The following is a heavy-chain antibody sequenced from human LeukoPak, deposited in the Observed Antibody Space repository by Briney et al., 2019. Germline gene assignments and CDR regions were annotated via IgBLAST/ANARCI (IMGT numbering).Heavy chain of an antibody. Sequence: GESLKISCKASGYSFTTFWIAWVRQMLGKGLEWMGIIYPFDSKTKYSPSFQGQVTISADKSISTAYLQWTSLKASDTAIYYCARPSYSGSYGVMYYFDYWGQGSLVTVSS. CDR3: ARPSYSGSYGVMYYFDY. V-gene: IGHV5-51*01. J-gene: IGHJ4*02. D-gene: IGHD1-26*01. CDR1: GYSFTTFW. CDR2: IYPFDSKT.